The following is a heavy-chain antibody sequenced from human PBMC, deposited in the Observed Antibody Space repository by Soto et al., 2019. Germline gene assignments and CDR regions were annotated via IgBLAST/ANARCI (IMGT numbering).Heavy chain of an antibody. J-gene: IGHJ3*02. CDR1: GFTFSSYG. D-gene: IGHD3-10*01. V-gene: IGHV3-33*01. CDR3: ARDRYYYGSGSSDDAFDI. CDR2: IWYDGSNK. Sequence: GGSLRLSCAASGFTFSSYGIHWVRQAPGKGLEWVAVIWYDGSNKYYADSVKGRFTISRDNSKNTLYLQMNSLRAEDTAVYYCARDRYYYGSGSSDDAFDIWGQGTMVTVSS.